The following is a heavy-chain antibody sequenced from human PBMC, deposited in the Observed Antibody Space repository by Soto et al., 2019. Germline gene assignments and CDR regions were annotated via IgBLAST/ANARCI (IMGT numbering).Heavy chain of an antibody. D-gene: IGHD6-19*01. J-gene: IGHJ4*02. V-gene: IGHV3-74*01. Sequence: EVQLVESGGGLVQPGGSLRLSCVASGFTFRSSWMHWVRQAPGKGLVWVSRINSDATTKNYADYVQGRFTIARDNAENTLYLQMDRLTSEDTAVYYCAIGPTGWYGYDYWGQGTLVNVSS. CDR1: GFTFRSSW. CDR3: AIGPTGWYGYDY. CDR2: INSDATTK.